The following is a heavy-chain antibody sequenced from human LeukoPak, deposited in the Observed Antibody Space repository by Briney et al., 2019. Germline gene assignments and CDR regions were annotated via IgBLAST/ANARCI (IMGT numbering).Heavy chain of an antibody. J-gene: IGHJ4*02. D-gene: IGHD5-12*01. Sequence: SETLSLTCAVYGGSFSGYSWTWVRQPPGKGLEWIGAINHSGSTTYNPSLKSRVTISVDTSKSQFSLKLSSVTAADTAVYYCARGVESEYSGYDYGFFDYWGQGTLVTVSS. CDR1: GGSFSGYS. CDR3: ARGVESEYSGYDYGFFDY. V-gene: IGHV4-34*01. CDR2: INHSGST.